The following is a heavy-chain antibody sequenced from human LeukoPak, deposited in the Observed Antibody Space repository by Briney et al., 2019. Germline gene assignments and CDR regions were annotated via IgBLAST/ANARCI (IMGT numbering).Heavy chain of an antibody. D-gene: IGHD3-3*01. CDR3: ARLVRGWITIFGVLIGAVPDY. CDR1: GGSISSGDYY. Sequence: KPSQTLSLTCTVSGGSISSGDYYWSWIRQPPGKGLEWIGYIYYSGSTYYNPSLKSRVTISVDTSKNQFSLKLRSVTAADTAVYYCARLVRGWITIFGVLIGAVPDYWGQGTLVTVSS. J-gene: IGHJ4*02. V-gene: IGHV4-30-4*01. CDR2: IYYSGST.